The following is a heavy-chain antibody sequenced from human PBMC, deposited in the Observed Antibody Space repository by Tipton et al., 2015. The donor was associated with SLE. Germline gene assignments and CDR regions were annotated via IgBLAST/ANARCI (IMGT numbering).Heavy chain of an antibody. CDR3: ARGSLPGRDGYNFRY. CDR1: GGSFSGYY. D-gene: IGHD5-24*01. Sequence: LRLSCAVYGGSFSGYYWSWIRQPPGKGLEWIGEINHSGSTNYNPSLKSRVTISVDTSKNQFSLKLSSVTAADTAVYYCARGSLPGRDGYNFRYWGQGTLVTVSS. CDR2: INHSGST. J-gene: IGHJ4*02. V-gene: IGHV4-34*01.